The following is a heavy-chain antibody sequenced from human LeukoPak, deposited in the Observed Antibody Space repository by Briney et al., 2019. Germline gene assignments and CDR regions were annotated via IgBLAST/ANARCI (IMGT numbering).Heavy chain of an antibody. CDR1: GFTFSSYS. CDR2: ISSSSSYI. CDR3: ARDKGITMIRGVIYGMDV. V-gene: IGHV3-21*01. D-gene: IGHD3-22*01. Sequence: GGSLRLSCAASGFTFSSYSMNWVRQAPGKGLEWVSSISSSSSYIYYADSVKGRFTISRDNSKNTLYLQMNSLRAEDTAVYYCARDKGITMIRGVIYGMDVWGQGTTVTVSS. J-gene: IGHJ6*02.